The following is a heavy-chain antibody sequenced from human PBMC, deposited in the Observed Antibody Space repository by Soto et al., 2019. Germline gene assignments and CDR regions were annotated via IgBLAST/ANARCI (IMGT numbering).Heavy chain of an antibody. CDR3: AREGIAAAGQSDDAFAI. V-gene: IGHV1-18*01. Sequence: ASVKVSCKASGYTFTSYGISWVRQAPGQGPEWMGWISAYNGNTNYAQKLQGRVTMTTDTSTSTAYMELRSLRSDDTAAYYCAREGIAAAGQSDDAFAIWGQGTMVTVSS. J-gene: IGHJ3*02. CDR1: GYTFTSYG. CDR2: ISAYNGNT. D-gene: IGHD6-13*01.